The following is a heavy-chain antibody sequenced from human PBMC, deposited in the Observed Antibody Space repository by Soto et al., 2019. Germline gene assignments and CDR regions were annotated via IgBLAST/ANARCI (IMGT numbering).Heavy chain of an antibody. CDR1: GGSISSYY. CDR2: IYYSGST. Sequence: SETLSLTCTVSGGSISSYYWGWIRQPPGKGLEWIGYIYYSGSTNYSPSLKSRVTISLDTSKKQFSLTLSSVTAADTAVYYCARDRNWNYPPGDAFDIWGQGTMVTVSS. CDR3: ARDRNWNYPPGDAFDI. J-gene: IGHJ3*02. D-gene: IGHD1-7*01. V-gene: IGHV4-59*01.